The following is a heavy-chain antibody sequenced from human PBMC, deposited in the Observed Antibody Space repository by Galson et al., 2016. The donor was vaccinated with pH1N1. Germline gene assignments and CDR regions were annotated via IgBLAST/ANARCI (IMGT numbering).Heavy chain of an antibody. Sequence: PALVKPTQTLTLTCTFSGFSLNTREMRVSWIRQPPGKALEWLARIDWDDDKFYYISLENRLSISRDTSKNQVVLTMTNMDPVDTATYFCARRPGISGYYDYWGQGTLVTVSS. D-gene: IGHD1-26*01. V-gene: IGHV2-70*04. J-gene: IGHJ4*02. CDR2: IDWDDDK. CDR3: ARRPGISGYYDY. CDR1: GFSLNTREMR.